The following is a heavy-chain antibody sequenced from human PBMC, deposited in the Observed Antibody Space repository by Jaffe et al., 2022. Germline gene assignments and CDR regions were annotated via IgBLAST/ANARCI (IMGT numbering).Heavy chain of an antibody. CDR2: INHSGST. CDR1: GGSFSGYY. D-gene: IGHD3-10*01. J-gene: IGHJ3*02. V-gene: IGHV4-34*01. CDR3: ASPLLPRGSGSYPVWGSDAFDI. Sequence: QVQLQQWGAGLLKPSETLSLTCAVYGGSFSGYYWSWIRQPPGKGLEWIGEINHSGSTNYNPSLKSRVTISVDTSKNQFSLKLSSVTAADTAVYYCASPLLPRGSGSYPVWGSDAFDIWGQGTMVTVSS.